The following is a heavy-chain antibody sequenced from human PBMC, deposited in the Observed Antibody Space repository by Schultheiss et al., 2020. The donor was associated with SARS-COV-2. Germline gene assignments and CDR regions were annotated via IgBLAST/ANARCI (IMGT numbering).Heavy chain of an antibody. D-gene: IGHD3-10*01. Sequence: SETLSLTCTVSGGSISSSSYYWGWIRQPPGKGLEWIGEINHSGSTNYNPSLKSRVTISVDTSKNQFSLKLGSVTAADTAVYYCARHRRSVPGQTYDYWGQGTLVTVSS. J-gene: IGHJ4*02. V-gene: IGHV4-39*01. CDR1: GGSISSSSYY. CDR3: ARHRRSVPGQTYDY. CDR2: INHSGST.